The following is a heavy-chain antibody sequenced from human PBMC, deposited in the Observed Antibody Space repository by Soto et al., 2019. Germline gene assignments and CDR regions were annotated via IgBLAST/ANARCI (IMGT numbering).Heavy chain of an antibody. CDR3: ARLIRGGYCSGGSCSPYYYYMEV. J-gene: IGHJ6*03. CDR1: GGSISSYY. V-gene: IGHV4-59*08. Sequence: PSETLSLTCTVSGGSISSYYWSWIRQPPGKGLEWIGYIYYSGSTNYNPSLKSRVTISVDTSKNQFSLKLSSVTAADTAVYYCARLIRGGYCSGGSCSPYYYYMEVWGKGTTVTVSS. CDR2: IYYSGST. D-gene: IGHD2-15*01.